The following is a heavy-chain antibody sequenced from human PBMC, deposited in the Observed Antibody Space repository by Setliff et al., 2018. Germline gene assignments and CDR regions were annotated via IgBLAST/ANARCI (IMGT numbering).Heavy chain of an antibody. J-gene: IGHJ6*02. CDR2: ISGSGGAT. CDR3: ARNWVTAQHYYYGMDV. CDR1: GFTFSSYA. V-gene: IGHV3-23*01. D-gene: IGHD2-21*02. Sequence: GGSLRLSCAASGFTFSSYAMTWVRQAPGKGLEWVSGISGSGGATYYAASVKGRFSISRDNSKNTLSLQMNSLRAEDTAIYYCARNWVTAQHYYYGMDVWGQGTTVTVSS.